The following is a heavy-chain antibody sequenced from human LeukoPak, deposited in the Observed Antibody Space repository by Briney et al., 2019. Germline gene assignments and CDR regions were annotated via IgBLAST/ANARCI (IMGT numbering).Heavy chain of an antibody. V-gene: IGHV3-9*01. Sequence: QAGGSLRLSCAASGFTFDDYAMLWVRQAPGKGLEWVSGISWNSGSIGYADSVKGRFTISRDNAKNSLYLQMNSLRAEDTALYYCAKDMWDPYSGSPNVYAFDIWGQGTMVTVSS. J-gene: IGHJ3*02. CDR2: ISWNSGSI. CDR3: AKDMWDPYSGSPNVYAFDI. CDR1: GFTFDDYA. D-gene: IGHD1-26*01.